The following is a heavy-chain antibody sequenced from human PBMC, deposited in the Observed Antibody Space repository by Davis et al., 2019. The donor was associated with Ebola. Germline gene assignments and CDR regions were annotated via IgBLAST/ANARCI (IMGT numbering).Heavy chain of an antibody. V-gene: IGHV1-2*02. D-gene: IGHD2-8*01. CDR3: ARGGKWRHCTNGVCLDY. CDR1: GYTFTSYG. Sequence: ASVKVSCKASGYTFTSYGISWVRQAPGQGLEWMGWINPNSGGTNYAQKFQGRVTMTRDTSISTAYMELRSLRSDDTAVYYCARGGKWRHCTNGVCLDYWGQGTLVTVSS. CDR2: INPNSGGT. J-gene: IGHJ4*02.